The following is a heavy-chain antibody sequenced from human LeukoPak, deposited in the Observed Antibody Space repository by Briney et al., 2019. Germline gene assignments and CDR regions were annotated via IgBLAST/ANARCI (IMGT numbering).Heavy chain of an antibody. D-gene: IGHD7-27*01. J-gene: IGHJ4*02. Sequence: SVKVSCKASGYTFTGYYMHWVRQAPGQGLEWMGRIIPILGIANYAQKFQGRVTITADKSTSTAYMELSSLRSEDTAVYYCVSSLGIWAFDYWGQGTLVTVSS. CDR3: VSSLGIWAFDY. V-gene: IGHV1-69*02. CDR1: GYTFTGYY. CDR2: IIPILGIA.